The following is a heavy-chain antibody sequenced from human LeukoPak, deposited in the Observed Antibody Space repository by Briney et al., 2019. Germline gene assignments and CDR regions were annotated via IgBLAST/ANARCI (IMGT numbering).Heavy chain of an antibody. Sequence: GGSLRLSCAASGFTFSSHWMHWVRQAPGKGLVWVSRINSDGSSISYADSVKGRFTISRDNAKNTLYLQMNSLRAEDTAVYYCARARGSTPFDYWGQGTLVTVSS. CDR1: GFTFSSHW. CDR3: ARARGSTPFDY. D-gene: IGHD3-10*01. J-gene: IGHJ4*02. CDR2: INSDGSSI. V-gene: IGHV3-74*01.